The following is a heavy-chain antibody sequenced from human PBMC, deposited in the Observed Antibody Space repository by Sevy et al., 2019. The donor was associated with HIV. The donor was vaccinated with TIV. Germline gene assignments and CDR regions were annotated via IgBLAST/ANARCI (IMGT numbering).Heavy chain of an antibody. V-gene: IGHV1-69*13. J-gene: IGHJ4*02. D-gene: IGHD4-4*01. CDR1: GGTFSNYA. CDR3: ARTPLLSIPGTTDVYFDN. CDR2: IIPIFGTT. Sequence: ASVKVSCKASGGTFSNYALSWVRQAPGQGLEWMGGIIPIFGTTNFAQTFQGRVTLTADESRGTAYMELSSLKSADTAEYYCARTPLLSIPGTTDVYFDNWGQGTLVTVSS.